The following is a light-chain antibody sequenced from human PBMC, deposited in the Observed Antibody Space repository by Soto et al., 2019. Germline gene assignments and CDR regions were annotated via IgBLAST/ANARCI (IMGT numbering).Light chain of an antibody. CDR3: HQRTNWPSIT. J-gene: IGKJ5*01. Sequence: EIVLTQSPATLSLSPGETATLSCRASQSVSNYLAWYQHKPGQAPRLLIYGASNRATGVSPRISGSGSGRAFSLTINSLEPEDSAVYYCHQRTNWPSITFGQGTRLEI. V-gene: IGKV3-11*02. CDR2: GAS. CDR1: QSVSNY.